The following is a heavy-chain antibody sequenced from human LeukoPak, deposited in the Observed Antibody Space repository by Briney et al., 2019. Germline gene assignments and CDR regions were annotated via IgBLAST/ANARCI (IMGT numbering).Heavy chain of an antibody. D-gene: IGHD1-26*01. Sequence: SETLSLTCTVSGGSISSSSYSWGWIRQPPGKGLEWIGSIYYSGSTYYNPSLKSRVTISVDTSKNQFSLKLSSVTAADTAVYYCARIGGSYLYYWYFDLWGRGTLVTVSS. V-gene: IGHV4-39*07. CDR2: IYYSGST. CDR1: GGSISSSSYS. CDR3: ARIGGSYLYYWYFDL. J-gene: IGHJ2*01.